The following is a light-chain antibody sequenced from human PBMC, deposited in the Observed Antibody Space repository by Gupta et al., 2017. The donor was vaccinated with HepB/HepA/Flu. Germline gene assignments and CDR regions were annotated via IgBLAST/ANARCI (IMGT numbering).Light chain of an antibody. Sequence: DIQMTQSPSSLSASVGDRVTITCRASQTINTYLNWYQQRPGKAPKVLIYAASHLRTGVPSRFYGSGSGTEFTLTIKKLQPDDFAIYYCQQSDNTPRTFGQGTKVEMK. V-gene: IGKV1-39*01. CDR3: QQSDNTPRT. CDR2: AAS. CDR1: QTINTY. J-gene: IGKJ1*01.